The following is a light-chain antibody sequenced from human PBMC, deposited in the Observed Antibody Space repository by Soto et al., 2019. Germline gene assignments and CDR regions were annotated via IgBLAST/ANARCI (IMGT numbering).Light chain of an antibody. Sequence: DIVMTQSPDSLAVSLGERATINCKSSQSVLYSSNNKNYLAWYQQKPGQPPNLVIYWASTRESGVPDRFSGSVSRTDFTCSNSSLQAGDVAVYYCQQYYSIPPTFGQGTKGEIK. CDR2: WAS. CDR1: QSVLYSSNNKNY. CDR3: QQYYSIPPT. J-gene: IGKJ1*01. V-gene: IGKV4-1*01.